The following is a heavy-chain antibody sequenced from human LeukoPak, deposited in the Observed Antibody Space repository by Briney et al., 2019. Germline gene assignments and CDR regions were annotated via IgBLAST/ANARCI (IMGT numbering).Heavy chain of an antibody. CDR3: ATYYYDSGPCKD. CDR1: GFTFSNYW. V-gene: IGHV3-7*05. D-gene: IGHD3-22*01. Sequence: GGSLRLSCAASGFTFSNYWMTWVRQAPGKGLEWVANIKRDGGEKYYVDSVKGRFTISRDNAKNSLYLQMNSLRAEDTAVYYCATYYYDSGPCKDWGQGTLVTVSS. J-gene: IGHJ4*02. CDR2: IKRDGGEK.